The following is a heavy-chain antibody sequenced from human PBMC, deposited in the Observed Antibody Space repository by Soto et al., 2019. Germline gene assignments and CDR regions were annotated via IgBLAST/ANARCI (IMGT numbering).Heavy chain of an antibody. CDR3: ARLRYDILTGYSPGYFDY. V-gene: IGHV4-59*01. D-gene: IGHD3-9*01. CDR1: GGSISSYY. J-gene: IGHJ4*02. Sequence: SETLSLTCTVSGGSISSYYWSWIRQPPGKGLEWIGYIYYSGSTNYNPSLKSRVTISVDTSKNQFSLKLSSVTAADTAVYYCARLRYDILTGYSPGYFDYWGQGTLVTVSS. CDR2: IYYSGST.